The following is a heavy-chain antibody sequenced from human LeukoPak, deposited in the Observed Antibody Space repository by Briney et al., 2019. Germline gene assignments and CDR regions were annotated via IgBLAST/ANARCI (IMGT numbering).Heavy chain of an antibody. Sequence: PGGSLRLSCAACGFTFSSYAMSWVRQAPGKGLEWVSAISGSGGSTYYADSVKGRFTISRDNSKNTLYLQMNSLRAEDKAVYYCAKTPNILVVVAATPYYFDYWGQGTLVTVSS. J-gene: IGHJ4*02. CDR3: AKTPNILVVVAATPYYFDY. V-gene: IGHV3-23*01. CDR1: GFTFSSYA. D-gene: IGHD2-15*01. CDR2: ISGSGGST.